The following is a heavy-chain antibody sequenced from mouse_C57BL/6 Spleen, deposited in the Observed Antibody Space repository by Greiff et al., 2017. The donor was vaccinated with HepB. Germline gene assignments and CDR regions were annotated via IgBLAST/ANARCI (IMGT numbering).Heavy chain of an antibody. CDR3: ARSHYPAWFAY. Sequence: QVQLQQPGAELVMPGASVKLSCKASGYTFTSYWMHWVKQRPGQGLEWIGEIDPSDSYTNYNQKFKGKSTLTVDKSSSTAYMQLSSLTSEDSAVYYCARSHYPAWFAYWGQGTLVTVSA. J-gene: IGHJ3*01. CDR2: IDPSDSYT. CDR1: GYTFTSYW. V-gene: IGHV1-69*01. D-gene: IGHD1-2*01.